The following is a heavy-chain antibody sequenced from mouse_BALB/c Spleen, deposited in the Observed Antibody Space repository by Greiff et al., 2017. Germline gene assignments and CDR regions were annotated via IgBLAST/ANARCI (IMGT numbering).Heavy chain of an antibody. V-gene: IGHV5-6*01. D-gene: IGHD2-14*01. CDR2: ISSGGSYT. CDR1: GFTFSSYG. Sequence: EVKLVESGGDLVKPGGSLKLSCAASGFTFSSYGMSWVRQTPDKRLEWVATISSGGSYTYYPDSVKGRFTISRDNAKNTLYLQMSSLKSEDTAMYYCARRYDHFAYWGQGTLVTVSA. J-gene: IGHJ3*01. CDR3: ARRYDHFAY.